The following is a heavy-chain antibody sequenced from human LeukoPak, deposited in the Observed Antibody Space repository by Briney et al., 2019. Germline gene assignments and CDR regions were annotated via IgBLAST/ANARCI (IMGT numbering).Heavy chain of an antibody. CDR2: VRQDGSEK. CDR1: GFTFRAYW. CDR3: ARSGYLYFDY. D-gene: IGHD3-3*01. V-gene: IGHV3-7*01. J-gene: IGHJ4*02. Sequence: GGSLRLSCGASGFTFRAYWMTWVRQAPGRGLDWVANVRQDGSEKDYVDSVKGRFTISRDNAKNSLYLQMNSLRAGDTAVYYCARSGYLYFDYWGQGTLVTVSS.